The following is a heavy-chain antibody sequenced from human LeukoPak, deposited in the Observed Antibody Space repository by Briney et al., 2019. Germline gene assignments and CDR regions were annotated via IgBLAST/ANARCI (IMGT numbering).Heavy chain of an antibody. Sequence: SETLSLTCTVSGGSISSYYWSWIRQPPGKGLEWIGYIYYSGSTNYNPSLKSRVTISVDPSKNQFSLKLSSVTAADTAVYYCAREAVTFGGVIAAFDYWGQGTLVTVSS. J-gene: IGHJ4*02. CDR2: IYYSGST. CDR3: AREAVTFGGVIAAFDY. V-gene: IGHV4-59*01. D-gene: IGHD3-16*02. CDR1: GGSISSYY.